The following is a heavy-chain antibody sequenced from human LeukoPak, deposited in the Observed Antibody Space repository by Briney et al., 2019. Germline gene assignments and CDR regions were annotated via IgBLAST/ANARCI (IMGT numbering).Heavy chain of an antibody. Sequence: ASVKVSCKASGYTFTSYGISWVRQAPGQGLEWMGWISAYNGNTNYAQKLQGRVTMTTDTSTSTAYMELRSLRSDDTAVYYCAREGWGIAAANSWFDPWAREPWSPSPQ. J-gene: IGHJ5*02. D-gene: IGHD6-13*01. CDR2: ISAYNGNT. CDR3: AREGWGIAAANSWFDP. CDR1: GYTFTSYG. V-gene: IGHV1-18*04.